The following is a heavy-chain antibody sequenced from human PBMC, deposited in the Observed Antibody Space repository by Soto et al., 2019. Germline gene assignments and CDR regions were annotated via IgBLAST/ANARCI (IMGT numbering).Heavy chain of an antibody. CDR1: GGTFSNYA. Sequence: QVQLVQSGAEVKKPGSSVKVSCKVSGGTFSNYAIDWVRLAPGHGLGWMGGIVPIFGTTYYTQKFQGRATIIADDSTTTAYLEMSSLRFEDTAIYYCARVEAVAGLYNYHGLDVWGQGTAVTVSS. D-gene: IGHD6-19*01. J-gene: IGHJ6*02. V-gene: IGHV1-69*12. CDR3: ARVEAVAGLYNYHGLDV. CDR2: IVPIFGTT.